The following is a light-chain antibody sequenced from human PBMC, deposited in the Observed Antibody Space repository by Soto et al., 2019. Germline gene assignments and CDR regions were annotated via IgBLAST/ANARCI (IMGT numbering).Light chain of an antibody. CDR1: NSDVGGYNY. CDR2: DVT. V-gene: IGLV2-11*01. J-gene: IGLJ2*01. Sequence: QSVLTQPRSVSGSPGQSVTISCTGTNSDVGGYNYVSWHQHHPGKAPKLMIYDVTKRPSGVPDRFSGSKSGNTASLTISGLQAEDEADYYCCSYAGSYTLVFGGGTKLTVL. CDR3: CSYAGSYTLV.